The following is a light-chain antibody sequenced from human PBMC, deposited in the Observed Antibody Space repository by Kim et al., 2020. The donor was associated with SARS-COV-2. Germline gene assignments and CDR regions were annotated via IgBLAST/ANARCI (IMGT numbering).Light chain of an antibody. V-gene: IGLV3-19*01. CDR1: SLRSYY. CDR3: NSRDSSGNHLV. CDR2: GKN. J-gene: IGLJ2*01. Sequence: SVALGQTDRITQQGDSLRSYYASWYQQKPGQAPLLVIYGKNNRPSGIPDRFSGSSSGNTASLTITGAQAEDEADYYCNSRDSSGNHLVFGGGTQLTVL.